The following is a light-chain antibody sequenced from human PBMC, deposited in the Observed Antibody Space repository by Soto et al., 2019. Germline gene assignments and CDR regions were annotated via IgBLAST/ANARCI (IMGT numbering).Light chain of an antibody. CDR1: TSNIGSNT. CDR2: SIN. Sequence: QLVLTQPPSASGTPGQRVTISCSGGTSNIGSNTVNWYQQLPGTAPKLLIYSINQRPSRVPDRFSGSKSGTSASLAISGLQSEDEADYYCAAWDDSLIGVVFGGGTKLTVL. CDR3: AAWDDSLIGVV. J-gene: IGLJ2*01. V-gene: IGLV1-44*01.